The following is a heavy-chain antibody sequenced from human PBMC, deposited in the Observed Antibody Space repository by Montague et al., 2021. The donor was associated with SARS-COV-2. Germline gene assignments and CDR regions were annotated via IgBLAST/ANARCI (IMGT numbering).Heavy chain of an antibody. J-gene: IGHJ4*02. CDR1: GGSISGNSYY. D-gene: IGHD5-18*01. Sequence: SETLSLTCTVSGGSISGNSYYWGWIRQPPGKGLQWIGGVHYGRSTYYNPSLKSRVTTSVDTSENQFSLRLSSVTAADTALYYCVCVDTAVVTFDYWGQGTLVTVSS. CDR2: VHYGRST. CDR3: VCVDTAVVTFDY. V-gene: IGHV4-39*01.